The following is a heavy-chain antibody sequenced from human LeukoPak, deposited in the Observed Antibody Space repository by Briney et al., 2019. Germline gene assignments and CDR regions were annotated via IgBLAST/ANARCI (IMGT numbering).Heavy chain of an antibody. CDR1: GFTFSSYA. V-gene: IGHV3-23*01. Sequence: GGSLRLSCAASGFTFSSYAMSWVRQAPRKRLEWVSAISGSGGSTYYADSVKGRFTISRDNSKNTLYLQMDSLRAEDTAVYYCAKDDTYYYGSGSAKDYWGQGTLVTVSS. CDR2: ISGSGGST. D-gene: IGHD3-10*01. J-gene: IGHJ4*02. CDR3: AKDDTYYYGSGSAKDY.